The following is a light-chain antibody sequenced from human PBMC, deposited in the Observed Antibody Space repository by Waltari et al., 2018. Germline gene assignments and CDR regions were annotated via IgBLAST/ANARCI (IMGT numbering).Light chain of an antibody. J-gene: IGLJ2*01. CDR1: KLGDKY. CDR2: QYS. CDR3: SAWDSSNVV. Sequence: SYELTPPPSLSVSPGQTASITCSGDKLGDKYACWYQQKPGQSPVLVIYQYSKRPSGNPERFSCSKSGNKGYLTSRGHQAMGEADYYCSAWDSSNVVVGGGTKLNVL. V-gene: IGLV3-1*01.